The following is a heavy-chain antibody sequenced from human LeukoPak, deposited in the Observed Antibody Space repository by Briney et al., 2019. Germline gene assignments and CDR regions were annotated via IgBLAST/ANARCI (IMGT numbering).Heavy chain of an antibody. CDR2: IYYSGST. CDR3: AREFRAWIQLWFTVDYYYMDV. D-gene: IGHD5-18*01. J-gene: IGHJ6*03. V-gene: IGHV4-39*07. Sequence: SETLSLTCTVSGGSISSSSYYWGWIRQPPGKGLEWIGSIYYSGSTYYNPSLKSRVTISVDTSKNQFSLKLSSVTAADTAVYYCAREFRAWIQLWFTVDYYYMDVWDKGTTVTVSS. CDR1: GGSISSSSYY.